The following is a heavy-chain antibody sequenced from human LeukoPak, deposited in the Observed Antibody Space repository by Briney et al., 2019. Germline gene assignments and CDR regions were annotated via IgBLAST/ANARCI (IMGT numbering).Heavy chain of an antibody. CDR3: ARDLYSSSWYGAFDI. Sequence: GASVKVSCKASGYTFTSYGISWVRQAPGQGLEWMGWISAYNGNTNYAQKLQGRVTVTTDTSTSTAYMELRSLRSDDTAVYYCARDLYSSSWYGAFDIWGQGTMVTVSS. D-gene: IGHD6-13*01. CDR2: ISAYNGNT. V-gene: IGHV1-18*01. J-gene: IGHJ3*02. CDR1: GYTFTSYG.